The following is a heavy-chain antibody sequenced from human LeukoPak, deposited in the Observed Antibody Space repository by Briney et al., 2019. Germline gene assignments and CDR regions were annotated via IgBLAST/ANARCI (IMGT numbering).Heavy chain of an antibody. CDR3: ARGGRYDSSGYSFDY. J-gene: IGHJ4*02. CDR2: MNPNSGNT. Sequence: ASVEVYCNASGYTYNSYDIHWVRQATGQGLECMGGMNPNSGNTGYAQKFQGRVTMTRNTSISTAYMELSSLRSEDTAVYYCARGGRYDSSGYSFDYWGQGTLVTVSS. D-gene: IGHD3-22*01. CDR1: GYTYNSYD. V-gene: IGHV1-8*01.